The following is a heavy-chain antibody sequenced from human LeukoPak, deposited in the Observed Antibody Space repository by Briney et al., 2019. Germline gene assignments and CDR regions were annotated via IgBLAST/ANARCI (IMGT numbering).Heavy chain of an antibody. J-gene: IGHJ4*02. CDR1: GGSISSYY. CDR3: ARGYDFWSGYSLFDY. CDR2: IYYSGST. Sequence: SETLSLTCTVSGGSISSYYWSWIRQPPGKGLEWIGYIYYSGSTNYNPSLKSRVTISVDTSNNQFSLKLSSVTAADTAVYYCARGYDFWSGYSLFDYWGQGTLVTVSS. D-gene: IGHD3-3*01. V-gene: IGHV4-59*01.